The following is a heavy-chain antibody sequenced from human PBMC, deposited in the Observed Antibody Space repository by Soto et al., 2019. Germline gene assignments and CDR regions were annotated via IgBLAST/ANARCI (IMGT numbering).Heavy chain of an antibody. V-gene: IGHV1-3*01. D-gene: IGHD3-3*02. Sequence: ASVKVSCKASGYTFTSYAMHWVRQAPGQRLEWMGWINAGNGNTKYSQKFQGRVTITRDTSASTAYMELSSLRSEDTAVYYCAREISQRSHLNWFDPWGQGTLVTVSS. J-gene: IGHJ5*02. CDR3: AREISQRSHLNWFDP. CDR1: GYTFTSYA. CDR2: INAGNGNT.